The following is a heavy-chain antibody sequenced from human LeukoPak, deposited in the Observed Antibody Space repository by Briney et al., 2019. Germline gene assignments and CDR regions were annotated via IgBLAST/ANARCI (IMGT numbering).Heavy chain of an antibody. CDR1: GFTFSSYW. V-gene: IGHV3-23*01. Sequence: GGSLRLSCAASGFTFSSYWMHWVRQAPGKGLVWVSAISGSGGSTYYADSVKGRFTISRDNSKNTLYLQMNSLRAKDTAVYYCAKESLEWQIVDYWGQGTLVTVSS. CDR2: ISGSGGST. J-gene: IGHJ4*02. CDR3: AKESLEWQIVDY. D-gene: IGHD3-3*01.